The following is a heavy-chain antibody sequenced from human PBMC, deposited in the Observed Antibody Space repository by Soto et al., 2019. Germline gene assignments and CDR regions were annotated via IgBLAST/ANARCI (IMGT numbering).Heavy chain of an antibody. J-gene: IGHJ4*02. Sequence: VGSLRLSCAASGFTFSNAWMSWVRQAPGKGLEWVGRIKSKTDGGTTDYAAPVKGRFTISRDDSKNTLYLQMNSLKTEDTAVYYCCYDSSGYYYLDYWGQGTLVTVS. CDR3: CYDSSGYYYLDY. CDR1: GFTFSNAW. CDR2: IKSKTDGGTT. V-gene: IGHV3-15*01. D-gene: IGHD3-22*01.